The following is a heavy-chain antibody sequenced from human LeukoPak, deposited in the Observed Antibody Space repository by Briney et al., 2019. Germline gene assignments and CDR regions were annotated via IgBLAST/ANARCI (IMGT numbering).Heavy chain of an antibody. V-gene: IGHV3-23*01. J-gene: IGHJ4*02. CDR2: ISGSGGST. D-gene: IGHD3-22*01. CDR3: GAGSSATIYSYYYDSSGYFKSLTLGRDY. Sequence: GGSLRLSCAASGFTFSSYAMSWVRQAPGKGLEWVSAISGSGGSTYYADSVKGRFTISRDNSKNTLYLQMNSLRAEDTAVYLLGAGSSATIYSYYYDSSGYFKSLTLGRDYWGQGTLVTVSS. CDR1: GFTFSSYA.